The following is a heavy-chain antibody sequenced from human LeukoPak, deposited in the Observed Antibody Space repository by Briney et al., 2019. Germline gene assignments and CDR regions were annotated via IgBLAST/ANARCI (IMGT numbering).Heavy chain of an antibody. CDR2: ISYDGSDQ. CDR3: ARRDIVATNVGY. CDR1: GFIFSHFG. V-gene: IGHV3-30*03. Sequence: GGSLRLSCEASGFIFSHFGMNWVRHAPGRGLEWVAMISYDGSDQSYAGSVKGRFAISRDNAKNTLYLQMNSLRAEDTAVYYCARRDIVATNVGYWGQGTLVTVSS. J-gene: IGHJ4*02. D-gene: IGHD5-12*01.